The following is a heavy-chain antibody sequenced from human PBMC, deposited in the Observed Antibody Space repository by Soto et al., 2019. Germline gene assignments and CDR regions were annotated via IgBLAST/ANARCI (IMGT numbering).Heavy chain of an antibody. CDR1: GGTFRSYS. CDR2: IIPIFGTA. V-gene: IGHV1-69*13. D-gene: IGHD3-3*01. Sequence: SVKVSRKASGGTFRSYSISWVRQAPGQGLEWMGGIIPIFGTANYAQKFQGRVTITADESTSTAYMELSSLRSEDTAVYYCARGLRFLEWFPTPYYYYGMDVWGQGTTVTVSS. J-gene: IGHJ6*02. CDR3: ARGLRFLEWFPTPYYYYGMDV.